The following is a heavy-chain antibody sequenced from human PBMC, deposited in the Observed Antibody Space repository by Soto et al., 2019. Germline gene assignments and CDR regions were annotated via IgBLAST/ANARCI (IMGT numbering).Heavy chain of an antibody. J-gene: IGHJ6*02. D-gene: IGHD3-16*02. CDR2: MNPNSGDA. Sequence: ASVKVSCKASGYTFTSYDINWVRQATGQGLEWMGWMNPNSGDADYAQKFQGGVTMTRNTAISTAYMELSGLRSEDTAVYYCARPHDYIWGSYRTIQSYGMDVWGQGTTATVSS. CDR1: GYTFTSYD. V-gene: IGHV1-8*01. CDR3: ARPHDYIWGSYRTIQSYGMDV.